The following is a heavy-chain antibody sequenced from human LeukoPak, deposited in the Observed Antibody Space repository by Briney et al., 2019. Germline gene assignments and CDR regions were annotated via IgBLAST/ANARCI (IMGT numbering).Heavy chain of an antibody. CDR3: ARVIVNWFDP. CDR2: IYYSGST. Sequence: PSETLSLTCTVSGGSISSSSYYWGWIRQPPGKGLEWIGSIYYSGSTYYNPSLKSRVTMSVDTSKNQFSLKLSSVTAADTAVYYCARVIVNWFDPWGQGTLVTVSS. CDR1: GGSISSSSYY. J-gene: IGHJ5*02. V-gene: IGHV4-39*07. D-gene: IGHD1-26*01.